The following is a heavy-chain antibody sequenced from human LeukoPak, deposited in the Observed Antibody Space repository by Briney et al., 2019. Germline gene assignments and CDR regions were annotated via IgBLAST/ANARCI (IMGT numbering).Heavy chain of an antibody. CDR2: ISNDGSKK. V-gene: IGHV3-30*18. CDR1: GFTFSYYA. CDR3: AKDRSPTGSYYGMDV. J-gene: IGHJ6*02. Sequence: GGSLRLSCAASGFTFSYYAMRWVRQAPGKGLEWVAVISNDGSKKFYIDSVKGRFTVSSDKYTDTLYLQMNSLRPEDTAVYYCAKDRSPTGSYYGMDVWGQGTTVIVSS. D-gene: IGHD1-1*01.